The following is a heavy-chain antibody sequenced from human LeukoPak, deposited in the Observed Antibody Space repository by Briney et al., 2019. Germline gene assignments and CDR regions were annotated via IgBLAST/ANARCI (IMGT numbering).Heavy chain of an antibody. CDR1: GGTFSSYA. V-gene: IGHV1-69*04. Sequence: SGKVSCKASGGTFSSYAISWVRQAPGQGLEWMGRIIPILGIANYAQKFQGRVTITADKSTSTAYMELSSLRSEDTAVYYCARGNGYRSRGQIDYWGQGPLVTVSS. J-gene: IGHJ4*02. D-gene: IGHD6-13*01. CDR2: IIPILGIA. CDR3: ARGNGYRSRGQIDY.